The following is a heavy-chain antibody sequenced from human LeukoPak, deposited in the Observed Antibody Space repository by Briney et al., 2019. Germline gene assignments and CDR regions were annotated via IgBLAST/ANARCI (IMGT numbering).Heavy chain of an antibody. CDR3: ARAYSASWYPNWLDP. J-gene: IGHJ5*02. D-gene: IGHD6-13*01. CDR2: IYSGGST. V-gene: IGHV3-53*01. CDR1: GFTVSSNY. Sequence: GGSLRLSCAASGFTVSSNYMTWVRQAPGKGLEWVSVIYSGGSTYYADSVKGRFTISRDNSKNTLYLQMDSLRAEDTAVYYCARAYSASWYPNWLDPWGQGTLVTVSS.